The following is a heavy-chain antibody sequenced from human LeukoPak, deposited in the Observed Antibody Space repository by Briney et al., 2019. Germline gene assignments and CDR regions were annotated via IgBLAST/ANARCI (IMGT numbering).Heavy chain of an antibody. J-gene: IGHJ4*02. CDR3: ARVDSGSYFYY. Sequence: SETLSLTRTVSGGSISSYYWSWIRQPPGKGLEWIGYIYYSGSTNYNPSLKSRVTISVDTSKNQFSLMLSSVTAADTAVYYCARVDSGSYFYYWGQGTLVTVSS. CDR1: GGSISSYY. D-gene: IGHD1-26*01. CDR2: IYYSGST. V-gene: IGHV4-59*01.